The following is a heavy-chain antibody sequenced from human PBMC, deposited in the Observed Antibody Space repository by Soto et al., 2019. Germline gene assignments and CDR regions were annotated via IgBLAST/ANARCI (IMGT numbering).Heavy chain of an antibody. CDR3: AKVVRGVIITGPYAMDV. J-gene: IGHJ6*02. D-gene: IGHD3-10*01. V-gene: IGHV3-30-3*01. Sequence: GGSLRLSCAASGFTFSTYAMHWVRQAPGKGLEWVALISYDGSKKYYADFVRGRFTISRDNSKNTLYLEMNSLRAEDTAVYHCAKVVRGVIITGPYAMDVWGQGTTVTVSS. CDR2: ISYDGSKK. CDR1: GFTFSTYA.